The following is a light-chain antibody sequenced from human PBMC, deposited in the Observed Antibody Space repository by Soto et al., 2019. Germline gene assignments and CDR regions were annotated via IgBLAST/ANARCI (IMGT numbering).Light chain of an antibody. CDR2: LGS. V-gene: IGKV2-28*01. CDR1: QSLLHSNGDNY. Sequence: DIVMTQSPLSLPVTPGEPASISCRSSQSLLHSNGDNYLDWYVQKAGQSPQLLIYLGSNRASGVPDRFSGSGSGTDFTLKISRVEAXXXXXXXXXXXXQTPRTFGPGTKVDIK. J-gene: IGKJ3*01. CDR3: XXXXQTPRT.